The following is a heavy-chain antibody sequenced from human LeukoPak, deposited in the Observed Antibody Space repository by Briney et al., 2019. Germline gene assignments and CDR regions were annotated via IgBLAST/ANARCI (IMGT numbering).Heavy chain of an antibody. CDR3: ARSQNYYGSGDY. CDR2: IYYTGST. V-gene: IGHV4-61*01. J-gene: IGHJ4*02. Sequence: SETLSLTCTVSGDSVSNGNYYWSWLRQPPGKALEWIGYIYYTGSTCYNPSLEGRVTISVDTSRNQFSVKLSSVTAADTAVYYCARSQNYYGSGDYWSQGTLVTVSS. D-gene: IGHD3-10*01. CDR1: GDSVSNGNYY.